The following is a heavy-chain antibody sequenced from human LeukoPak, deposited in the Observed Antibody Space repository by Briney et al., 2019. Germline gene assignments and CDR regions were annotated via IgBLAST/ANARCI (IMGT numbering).Heavy chain of an antibody. J-gene: IGHJ4*02. Sequence: GGSLRLSCAASGFNFDDYGMSWVRHAPGKGLEWVSAINWNGGSTAYADSVKGRFTISRDNAKNSLYLQMNSLRAEDTAVYYCARRAGAYSHPYDYWGQGTLVTVSS. D-gene: IGHD4/OR15-4a*01. CDR3: ARRAGAYSHPYDY. V-gene: IGHV3-20*04. CDR1: GFNFDDYG. CDR2: INWNGGST.